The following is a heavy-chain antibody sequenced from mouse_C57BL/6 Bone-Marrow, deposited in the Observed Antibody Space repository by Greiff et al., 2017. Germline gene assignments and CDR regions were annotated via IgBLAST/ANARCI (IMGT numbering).Heavy chain of an antibody. Sequence: EVNVVESGGGLVQPGGSLKLSCAASGFTFSDYGMAWVRQAPRKGPEWVAFISNLAYSIYYADTVTGRFTISRENAKNTLYLEMSSLRSEDTAMYYCARSGDGYYPYYFDYWGQGTTLTVSS. V-gene: IGHV5-15*01. CDR3: ARSGDGYYPYYFDY. J-gene: IGHJ2*01. D-gene: IGHD2-3*01. CDR2: ISNLAYSI. CDR1: GFTFSDYG.